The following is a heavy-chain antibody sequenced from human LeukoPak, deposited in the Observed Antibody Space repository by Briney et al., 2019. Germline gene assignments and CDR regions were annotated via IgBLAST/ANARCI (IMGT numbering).Heavy chain of an antibody. CDR3: ARGYDILTGPPGY. CDR2: ISSSGSTI. V-gene: IGHV3-48*03. J-gene: IGHJ4*02. D-gene: IGHD3-9*01. Sequence: GGSLRLSCAASGFTFSSYEMNWVRQAPGKGLEWVSYISSSGSTIYYADSVKGRFTISRDNSKNTLYLQMNSLRAEDTAVYYCARGYDILTGPPGYWGQGTLVTVSS. CDR1: GFTFSSYE.